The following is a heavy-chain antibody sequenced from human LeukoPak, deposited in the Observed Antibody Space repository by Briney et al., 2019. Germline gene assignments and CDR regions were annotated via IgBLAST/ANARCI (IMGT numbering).Heavy chain of an antibody. CDR1: GFTFSDHY. D-gene: IGHD2-15*01. V-gene: IGHV3-72*01. CDR2: SRNKANGYTT. CDR3: ASLLGS. J-gene: IGHJ5*02. Sequence: GGSLRLSCGASGFTFSDHYMDWVRQAPGKGLEWVGRSRNKANGYTTAYAASVKGRFTISRDDSKNSLYLQMNSLKTEDTAVYYCASLLGSWGQGTLVIVSS.